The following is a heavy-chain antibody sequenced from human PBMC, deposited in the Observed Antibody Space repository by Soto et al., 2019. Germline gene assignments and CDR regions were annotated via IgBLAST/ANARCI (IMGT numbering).Heavy chain of an antibody. V-gene: IGHV5-10-1*01. CDR3: ARLQLLGNWFDR. J-gene: IGHJ5*02. CDR2: IAPSDSYT. CDR1: RYSLTLYW. D-gene: IGHD6-6*01. Sequence: PGESLKISCQGSRYSLTLYWITWVLQMPGKGLEWMGRIAPSDSYTKYSPSLQGHVIISVDKSINTAYLQWSSLKASDTAMYFCARLQLLGNWFDRWGQGTLVTVTS.